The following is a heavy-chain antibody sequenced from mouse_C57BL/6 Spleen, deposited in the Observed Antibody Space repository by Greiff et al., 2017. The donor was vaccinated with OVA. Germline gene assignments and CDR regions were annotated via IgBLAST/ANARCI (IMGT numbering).Heavy chain of an antibody. J-gene: IGHJ1*03. Sequence: SGPVLVKPGASVKMSCKASGYTFTDYYMNWVKQSHGKSLEWIGVINPYNGGTSYNQKFKGKATLTVDKSSSTAYMQLSSLTSEDSAVYYCARSHYYGSSYWYFDVWGTGTTVTVSS. CDR3: ARSHYYGSSYWYFDV. CDR2: INPYNGGT. D-gene: IGHD1-1*01. CDR1: GYTFTDYY. V-gene: IGHV1-19*01.